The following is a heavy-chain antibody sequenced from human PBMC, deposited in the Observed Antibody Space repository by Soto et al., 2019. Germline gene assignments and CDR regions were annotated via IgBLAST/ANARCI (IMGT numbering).Heavy chain of an antibody. D-gene: IGHD3-16*01. CDR3: ARHKKNDDALLDS. Sequence: EVQLVQSGGEVKKPGESLKISCKGSGYSFPTYWISWVRQMPGKGLEWMGRIDPSDSYTSYRPSCQGHVTVSVDKSISTAYLQLSSLQASDTAMYYCARHKKNDDALLDSWCQGTLVSVSS. CDR2: IDPSDSYT. V-gene: IGHV5-10-1*03. J-gene: IGHJ4*02. CDR1: GYSFPTYW.